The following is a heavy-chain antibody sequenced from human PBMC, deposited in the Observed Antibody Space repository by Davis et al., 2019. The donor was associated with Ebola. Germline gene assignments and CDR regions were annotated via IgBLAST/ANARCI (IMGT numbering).Heavy chain of an antibody. V-gene: IGHV3-30-3*01. CDR1: GFTFSSYA. CDR3: ARATGLDY. Sequence: PGGSLILSCAASGFTFSSYAMHWVRQAPGKGLEWVAVISYDGSNKYYADSVKGRFTISRDNSKNTLYLQMNSLRAEDTAVYYCARATGLDYWGQGTLVIVSP. CDR2: ISYDGSNK. J-gene: IGHJ4*02. D-gene: IGHD1-14*01.